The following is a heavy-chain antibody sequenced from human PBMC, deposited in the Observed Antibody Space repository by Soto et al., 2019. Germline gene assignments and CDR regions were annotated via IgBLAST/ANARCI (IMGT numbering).Heavy chain of an antibody. Sequence: GGSLRLSCAASGFFCGDQAMHWVRQAPGKGLEWVSGISWSGGTTYYANSVKGRFTISRDNAKNSLYLQMNSLRTEDTALYYCAKDLRAAVGDTEYFQDWGQGTLVTVSS. CDR2: ISWSGGTT. CDR1: GFFCGDQA. J-gene: IGHJ1*01. CDR3: AKDLRAAVGDTEYFQD. V-gene: IGHV3-9*01. D-gene: IGHD6-19*01.